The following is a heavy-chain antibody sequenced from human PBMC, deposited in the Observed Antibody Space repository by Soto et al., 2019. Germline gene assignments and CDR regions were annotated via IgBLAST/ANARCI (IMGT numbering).Heavy chain of an antibody. V-gene: IGHV3-23*01. Sequence: PGGSLRLSCAASGFTFSSYAMIWVRQAPGKGLEWVSAISVSGGSTYYADSVKGRFTISRDNSKNTLYLQMNSLRAEDTAVYYCAKQLYSSSSYVIDYWGQGTLVTVSS. J-gene: IGHJ4*02. CDR3: AKQLYSSSSYVIDY. CDR2: ISVSGGST. D-gene: IGHD6-6*01. CDR1: GFTFSSYA.